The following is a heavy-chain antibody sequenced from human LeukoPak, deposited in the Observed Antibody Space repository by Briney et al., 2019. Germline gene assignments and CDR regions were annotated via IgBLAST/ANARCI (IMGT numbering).Heavy chain of an antibody. V-gene: IGHV4-61*02. Sequence: PSETLSLTCTVSGGSISSGSYYWSWIRQPAGKGLEWIGRIYTSGSTNYNPSLKSRVTISVDTSKNQFSLKLSSVTAADTAVYYCARGLPPGGDWFDPWGQGTLVTVSS. CDR1: GGSISSGSYY. D-gene: IGHD3-16*01. CDR3: ARGLPPGGDWFDP. J-gene: IGHJ5*02. CDR2: IYTSGST.